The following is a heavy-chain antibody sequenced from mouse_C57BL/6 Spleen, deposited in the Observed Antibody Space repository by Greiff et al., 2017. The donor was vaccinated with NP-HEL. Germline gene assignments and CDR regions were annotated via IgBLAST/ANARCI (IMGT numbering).Heavy chain of an antibody. CDR2: IYPGDGDT. J-gene: IGHJ2*01. CDR3: ARLGANWDVGDY. Sequence: VQVVESGAELVKPGASVKISCKASGYAFSSYWMNWVKQRPGKGLEWIGQIYPGDGDTNYNGKFKGKATLTADKSSSTAYMQLSSLTSEDSAVYFCARLGANWDVGDYWGQGTTLTVSS. CDR1: GYAFSSYW. V-gene: IGHV1-80*01. D-gene: IGHD4-1*01.